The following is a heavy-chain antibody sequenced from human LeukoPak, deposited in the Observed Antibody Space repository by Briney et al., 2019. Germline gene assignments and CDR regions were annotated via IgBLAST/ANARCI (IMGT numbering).Heavy chain of an antibody. CDR3: AKDLYYDILTGYYTAPLFDY. CDR2: ISGSGGST. J-gene: IGHJ4*02. V-gene: IGHV3-23*01. D-gene: IGHD3-9*01. Sequence: GGSLRLSCTTSGFTFSDYYMSWIRQAPGKGLEWVSAISGSGGSTYYADSVKGRFTISRDNSKNTLYLQMNSLRAEDTAVYYCAKDLYYDILTGYYTAPLFDYWGQGNLVTVSS. CDR1: GFTFSDYY.